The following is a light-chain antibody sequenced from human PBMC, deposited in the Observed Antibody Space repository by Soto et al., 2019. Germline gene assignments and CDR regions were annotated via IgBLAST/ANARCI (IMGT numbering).Light chain of an antibody. J-gene: IGKJ4*02. CDR2: GAS. Sequence: SQSPGTLSLSPGERATLSCRASQSVSSYYLAWYQQKPGQAPRLLIYGASNRATGIPARFSGSGSGTEFTLTISSLQSEDFAVYYCQQYNKWPPSTFGEGTKVDIK. CDR3: QQYNKWPPST. CDR1: QSVSSY. V-gene: IGKV3-15*01.